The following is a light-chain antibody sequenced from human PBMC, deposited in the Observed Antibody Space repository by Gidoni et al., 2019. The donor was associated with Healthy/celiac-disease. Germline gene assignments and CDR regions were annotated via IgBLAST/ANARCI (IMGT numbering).Light chain of an antibody. CDR1: QSVSSN. J-gene: IGKJ4*01. CDR2: GAS. CDR3: QQYNNWPPLT. V-gene: IGKV3-15*01. Sequence: EIVMTQSPATLSVSPGERATLSCRASQSVSSNLAWYQQKPGQAPRLLIYGASTRANGIPARFSGSGSWKDFTRTISSLQSEDFAVYYCQQYNNWPPLTFGGGTKVEIK.